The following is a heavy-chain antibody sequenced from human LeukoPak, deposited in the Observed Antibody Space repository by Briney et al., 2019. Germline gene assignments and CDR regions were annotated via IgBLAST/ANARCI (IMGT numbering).Heavy chain of an antibody. D-gene: IGHD3-22*01. CDR2: ISAYNGNT. CDR3: AKSISSGPDAFDI. J-gene: IGHJ3*02. V-gene: IGHV1-18*01. CDR1: GYTFTSYG. Sequence: ASVKVSCKASGYTFTSYGIRWVRQAPGQGLEWMGWISAYNGNTNYAQKLQGRVTMTTDTSTSTAYMELRSLRSDDTAVYYCAKSISSGPDAFDIWGQGTMVTVSS.